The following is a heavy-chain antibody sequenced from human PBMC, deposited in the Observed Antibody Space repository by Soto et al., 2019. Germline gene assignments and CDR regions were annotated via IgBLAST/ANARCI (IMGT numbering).Heavy chain of an antibody. Sequence: SVKVSCKASGGTFSSYAISWVRQAPGQGLEWMGGIIPIFGTANYAQKFQGRVTITADESTSTAYMELSSLRSEDTAVYYCAREHASSGYVSYWGQGTLVTVSS. CDR3: AREHASSGYVSY. V-gene: IGHV1-69*13. D-gene: IGHD5-12*01. J-gene: IGHJ4*02. CDR2: IIPIFGTA. CDR1: GGTFSSYA.